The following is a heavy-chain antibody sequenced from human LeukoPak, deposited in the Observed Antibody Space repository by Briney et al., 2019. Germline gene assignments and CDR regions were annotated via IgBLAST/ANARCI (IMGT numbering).Heavy chain of an antibody. D-gene: IGHD4-17*01. CDR1: GFNFFTYG. Sequence: GGSLRLSCAASGFNFFTYGMHWVRQAPGKGLEWVAVISYDGSNKYYADSVKGRFTISRDNSKSTLYLQLSSLRAEDTAVYYCARSYGDATFDYWGQGTLVTVSS. CDR2: ISYDGSNK. J-gene: IGHJ4*02. CDR3: ARSYGDATFDY. V-gene: IGHV3-33*05.